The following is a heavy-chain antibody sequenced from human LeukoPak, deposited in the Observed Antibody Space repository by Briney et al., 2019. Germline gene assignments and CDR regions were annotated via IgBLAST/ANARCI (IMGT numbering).Heavy chain of an antibody. V-gene: IGHV1-69*05. CDR3: ARARGDDSYYYYMDV. Sequence: GASVKVSCKASGGTFSSYAISWVRQAPGQGLEWMGGIIPIFGTANYAQKFQGRVTITTDESTSTAYMELSSLRSEDTAVYYCARARGDDSYYYYMDVWGKGTTVTVFS. D-gene: IGHD3-10*01. J-gene: IGHJ6*03. CDR1: GGTFSSYA. CDR2: IIPIFGTA.